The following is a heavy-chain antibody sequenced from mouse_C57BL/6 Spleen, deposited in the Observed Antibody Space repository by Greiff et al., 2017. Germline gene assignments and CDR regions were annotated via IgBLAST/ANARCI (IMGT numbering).Heavy chain of an antibody. D-gene: IGHD2-14*01. CDR1: GYTFTDYN. CDR3: AGVRRGYYAMDY. J-gene: IGHJ4*01. V-gene: IGHV1-18*01. CDR2: INPNNGGT. Sequence: VQLQQSGPELVKPGASVKIPCKASGYTFTDYNMDWVKQSHGKSLEWIGDINPNNGGTIYNQKFKGKATLTVDKSSSTAYMELRSLTSEDTAVYYCAGVRRGYYAMDYWGQGTSVTVSS.